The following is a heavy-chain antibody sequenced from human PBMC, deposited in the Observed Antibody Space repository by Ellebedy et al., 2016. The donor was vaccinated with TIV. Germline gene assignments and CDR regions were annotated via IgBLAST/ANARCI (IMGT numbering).Heavy chain of an antibody. CDR1: GGSISSSSYY. D-gene: IGHD3-10*01. Sequence: SETLSLTCTVSGGSISSSSYYWGWIRQPPGKGLEWIGSIYYSGSTYYNPSLKSRVTISVDTSKNQFSLKLSSVTAADTALYYCAGPSMEGSPDYWGQGTLVTVSS. CDR3: AGPSMEGSPDY. CDR2: IYYSGST. V-gene: IGHV4-39*01. J-gene: IGHJ4*02.